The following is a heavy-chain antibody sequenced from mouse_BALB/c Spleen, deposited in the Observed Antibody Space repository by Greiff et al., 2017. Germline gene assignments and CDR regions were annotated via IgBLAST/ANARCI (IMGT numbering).Heavy chain of an antibody. CDR1: GFTFTDYY. D-gene: IGHD1-1*01. Sequence: EVKVVESGGGLVQPGGSLRLSCATSGFTFTDYYMSWVRQPPGKALEWLGFIRNKANGYTTEYSASVKGRFTISSDNSQSILYLQMNTLRAEDSATYYCARDRGTTVRLDYWGQGTTLTVSS. J-gene: IGHJ2*01. CDR2: IRNKANGYTT. CDR3: ARDRGTTVRLDY. V-gene: IGHV7-3*02.